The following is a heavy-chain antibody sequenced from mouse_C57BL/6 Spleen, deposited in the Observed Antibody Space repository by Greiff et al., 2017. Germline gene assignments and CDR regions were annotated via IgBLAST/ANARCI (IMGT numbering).Heavy chain of an antibody. CDR1: GYTFTSYW. CDR2: IHPNSGST. D-gene: IGHD2-12*01. V-gene: IGHV1-64*01. CDR3: ARGRRREDAMDY. J-gene: IGHJ4*01. Sequence: QVQLQQPGAELVKPGASVKLSCKASGYTFTSYWMHWVKQRPGQGLEWIGMIHPNSGSTNYNEKFKSKATLTVDKSSSTAYMPLSSLTSEDSAVYYCARGRRREDAMDYWGQGTSVTVSS.